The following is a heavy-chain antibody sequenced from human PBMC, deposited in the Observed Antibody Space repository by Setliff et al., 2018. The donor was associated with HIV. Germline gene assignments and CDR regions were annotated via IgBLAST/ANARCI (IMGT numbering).Heavy chain of an antibody. Sequence: ASVKDSCKASGSTFSNYGITWVRQAPGQGLEWMGWITSYNGNTNYAKKFKGRVTMTTDTSTSIAYMELKSLRSEDTAVYYCARDHHSGRGSNFPWYSDLWGRGTLVTVSS. CDR1: GSTFSNYG. CDR3: ARDHHSGRGSNFPWYSDL. V-gene: IGHV1-18*01. J-gene: IGHJ2*01. D-gene: IGHD1-26*01. CDR2: ITSYNGNT.